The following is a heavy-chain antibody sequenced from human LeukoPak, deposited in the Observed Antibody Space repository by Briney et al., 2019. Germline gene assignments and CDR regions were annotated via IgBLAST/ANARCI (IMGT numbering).Heavy chain of an antibody. Sequence: GGSLRLSCAASGFSFTGYAMSWVRQAPGKGLEWVAVISYDGSNKYYADSVKGRFTISRDNSKNTLYLQMNSLRAEDTAVYYCARDRGSSSWYYFDYWGQGTLVTVSS. CDR1: GFSFTGYA. J-gene: IGHJ4*02. V-gene: IGHV3-30*04. CDR2: ISYDGSNK. CDR3: ARDRGSSSWYYFDY. D-gene: IGHD6-13*01.